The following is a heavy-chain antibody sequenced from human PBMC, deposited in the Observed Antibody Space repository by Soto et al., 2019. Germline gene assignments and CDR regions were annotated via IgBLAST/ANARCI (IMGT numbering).Heavy chain of an antibody. J-gene: IGHJ2*01. CDR2: INHSGST. CDR3: ARFSGGDFDL. D-gene: IGHD2-8*02. V-gene: IGHV4-34*01. Sequence: SETLSLTCAVYGGSFSGYYWSWIRQPPGKGLEWIGEINHSGSTNYNPSLKSRVTISVDTSKNQFSLKLSSVTAADTAVYYCARFSGGDFDLWGRGTLVTVSS. CDR1: GGSFSGYY.